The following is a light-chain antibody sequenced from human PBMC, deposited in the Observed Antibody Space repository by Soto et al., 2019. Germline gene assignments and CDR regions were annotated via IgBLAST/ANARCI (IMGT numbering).Light chain of an antibody. CDR2: GAS. CDR3: QQYNNWTQT. CDR1: QTINNN. Sequence: VMTQAPATLSVSPGERATLSCRASQTINNNVAWYQLKDGQVPRLLIYGASTRATDVPARFSGSGSGTEFNLTISRLQSEDFAEYQCQQYNNWTQTFGQGTKLDIK. J-gene: IGKJ1*01. V-gene: IGKV3-15*01.